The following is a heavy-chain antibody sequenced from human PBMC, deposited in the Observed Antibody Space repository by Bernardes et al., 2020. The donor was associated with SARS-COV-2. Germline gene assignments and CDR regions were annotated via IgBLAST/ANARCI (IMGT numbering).Heavy chain of an antibody. CDR1: GFTFSSYW. V-gene: IGHV3-7*01. CDR2: IKGDGSQR. Sequence: ASGFTFSSYWMRWVRPAPGKGLEWVANIKGDGSQRSSVDSVKGRFTISRENAKNSLFLQMNSLTAGDTAVYYCVVRTTSFDFWGQGTLVTVSS. CDR3: VVRTTSFDF. D-gene: IGHD3-10*02. J-gene: IGHJ4*02.